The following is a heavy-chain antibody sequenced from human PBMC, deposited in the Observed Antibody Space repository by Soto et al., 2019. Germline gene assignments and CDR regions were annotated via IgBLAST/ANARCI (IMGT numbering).Heavy chain of an antibody. CDR1: GDGFSNYG. V-gene: IGHV1-18*01. CDR2: ISAYDGQT. J-gene: IGHJ4*02. Sequence: ASVKVSCKASGDGFSNYGFSWVRRAPGQGLEWMGWISAYDGQTNYTKKFQGRVTMTTDTSSSTAYMELRSLRSDDTAVYYCARVWYYDSSGYYAFDYWGLGTLVTAPQ. D-gene: IGHD3-22*01. CDR3: ARVWYYDSSGYYAFDY.